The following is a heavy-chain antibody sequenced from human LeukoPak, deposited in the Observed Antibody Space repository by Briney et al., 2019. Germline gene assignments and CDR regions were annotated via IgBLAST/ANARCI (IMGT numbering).Heavy chain of an antibody. J-gene: IGHJ4*02. Sequence: GSPRLSCAASGFTFSSYWMHWVCQAPGKGLMWLSRINSDESSTSYADSVKGRFTISRDNAQNTLYLQMNSLRAEDTAVYYCARALAVAGSVGGLVDWGQGTLVTVSS. CDR1: GFTFSSYW. D-gene: IGHD6-19*01. V-gene: IGHV3-74*01. CDR3: ARALAVAGSVGGLVD. CDR2: INSDESST.